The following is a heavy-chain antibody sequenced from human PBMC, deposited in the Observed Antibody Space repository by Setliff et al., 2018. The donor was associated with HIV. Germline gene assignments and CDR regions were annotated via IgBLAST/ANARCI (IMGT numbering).Heavy chain of an antibody. Sequence: ASVKVSCKASGYTFTNYAMMWVRQAPGQSPEWMGWINTGNGNTKYSQKFQGRVPISRDTSANTAYVELYSLTSEDTAVYFCARTMTFYFDSSFSSGPADYWGRGTLVTVSS. CDR2: INTGNGNT. J-gene: IGHJ4*02. CDR3: ARTMTFYFDSSFSSGPADY. D-gene: IGHD3-9*01. CDR1: GYTFTNYA. V-gene: IGHV1-3*04.